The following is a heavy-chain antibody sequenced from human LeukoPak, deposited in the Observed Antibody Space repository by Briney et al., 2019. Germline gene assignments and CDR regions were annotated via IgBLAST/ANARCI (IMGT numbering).Heavy chain of an antibody. CDR3: AIPSWATYDSSGYLDAFDI. D-gene: IGHD3-22*01. CDR2: ISGSGGST. Sequence: GGSLRLSCAASGFTFSSYSMNWVRQAPGKGLEWVSAISGSGGSTYYADSVKGRFTISRDNSKNTLYLQMNSLRAEDTAVYYCAIPSWATYDSSGYLDAFDIWGQGTMVTVSS. J-gene: IGHJ3*02. V-gene: IGHV3-23*01. CDR1: GFTFSSYS.